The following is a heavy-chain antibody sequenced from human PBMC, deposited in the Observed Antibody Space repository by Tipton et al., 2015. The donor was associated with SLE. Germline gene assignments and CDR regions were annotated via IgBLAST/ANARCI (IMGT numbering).Heavy chain of an antibody. CDR3: ARGCSGGSCYWYFQH. V-gene: IGHV3-20*04. CDR2: INWNGGSK. CDR1: GFTFDDYA. D-gene: IGHD2-15*01. Sequence: SLRLSCAASGFTFDDYAMSWVRQAPGKGLEWVSGINWNGGSKGYADSMKGRFTISRDNAKNSLYLQMNSLRAEDTAVYYCARGCSGGSCYWYFQHWGQGTLVTVSS. J-gene: IGHJ1*01.